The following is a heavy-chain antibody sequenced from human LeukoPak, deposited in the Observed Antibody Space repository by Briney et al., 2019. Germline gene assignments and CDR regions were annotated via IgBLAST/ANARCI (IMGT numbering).Heavy chain of an antibody. V-gene: IGHV3-23*01. CDR3: AKDSRKTIRITMVRGVPFDY. Sequence: GGSLRLSCAASGFTFSSYAMSWVRQAPGKGLEWVSAISGSGGSTYYADSVKGRFTISRDNSKNTLYLQMNSLRAEDTAVYYCAKDSRKTIRITMVRGVPFDYWGQGTLVTVSS. CDR2: ISGSGGST. J-gene: IGHJ4*02. D-gene: IGHD3-10*01. CDR1: GFTFSSYA.